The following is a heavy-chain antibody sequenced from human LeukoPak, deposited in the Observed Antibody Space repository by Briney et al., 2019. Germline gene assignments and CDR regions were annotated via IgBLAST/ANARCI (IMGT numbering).Heavy chain of an antibody. CDR3: DPISIVIP. V-gene: IGHV3-48*01. Sequence: GGSLRLSCAASGFTFSSYSMNWVRQAPGKGLEWISYISSGSSTIYYADSVKGRFTISRDNAKSSLYLQMNSLTAEDTAVYYCDPISIVIPWGQGTLVTVSS. J-gene: IGHJ5*02. CDR2: ISSGSSTI. D-gene: IGHD2-15*01. CDR1: GFTFSSYS.